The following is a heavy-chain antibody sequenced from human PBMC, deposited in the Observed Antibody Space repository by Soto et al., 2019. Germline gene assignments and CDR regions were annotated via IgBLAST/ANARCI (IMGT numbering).Heavy chain of an antibody. CDR2: IYYTGNP. CDR3: ARGSGGYYGSGTWFDH. D-gene: IGHD3-10*01. J-gene: IGHJ5*02. V-gene: IGHV4-61*01. Sequence: PSETLSLTCNVSGGSVGSGSYYWSWIRQPPGKGLEWIGYIYYTGNPDYNPSLESRVTISKDTSRNQFSLKLSSVTAADTAVYYCARGSGGYYGSGTWFDHWGQGTLVTVSS. CDR1: GGSVGSGSYY.